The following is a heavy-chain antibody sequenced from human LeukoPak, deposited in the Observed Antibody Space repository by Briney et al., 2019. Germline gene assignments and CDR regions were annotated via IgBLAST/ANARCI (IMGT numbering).Heavy chain of an antibody. J-gene: IGHJ4*02. V-gene: IGHV3-23*01. CDR1: GGSFSGYY. Sequence: ETLSLTCAVYGGSFSGYYWSWVRQAPGKGLEWVSAISGSGGSTYYADSVKGRFTISRDNSKNTLYLQMNSLRAEDTAVYYCAKDPFDYWGQGTLVTVSS. CDR3: AKDPFDY. CDR2: ISGSGGST.